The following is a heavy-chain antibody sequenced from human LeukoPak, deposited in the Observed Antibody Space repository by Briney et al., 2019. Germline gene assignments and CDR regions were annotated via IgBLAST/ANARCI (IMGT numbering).Heavy chain of an antibody. V-gene: IGHV4-38-2*01. CDR2: IYHSGST. Sequence: SETLSLTRAVSGYSISSGYYWGWIRQPPGKGLEWIGSIYHSGSTYYNPSLKSRVTISVDTSKNQFSLKLSSVTAADTAVYYCASLYYYGSGSYYIQYFQHWGQGTLVTVSS. J-gene: IGHJ1*01. D-gene: IGHD3-10*01. CDR3: ASLYYYGSGSYYIQYFQH. CDR1: GYSISSGYY.